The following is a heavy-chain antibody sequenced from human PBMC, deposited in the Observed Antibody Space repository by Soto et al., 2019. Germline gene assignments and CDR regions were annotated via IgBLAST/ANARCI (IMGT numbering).Heavy chain of an antibody. CDR1: GYSFTSYW. CDR3: ARHKGYSSSTSCYGMDV. V-gene: IGHV5-51*01. CDR2: IYPGDSDT. Sequence: ASLKISCKGCGYSFTSYWIVWVRQMPGKGLEWMGTIYPGDSDTRYSPSFQGQVTISADKFISTAYLQWNSLKASDTAMYFCARHKGYSSSTSCYGMDVWGQGATVTGSS. D-gene: IGHD2-2*01. J-gene: IGHJ6*02.